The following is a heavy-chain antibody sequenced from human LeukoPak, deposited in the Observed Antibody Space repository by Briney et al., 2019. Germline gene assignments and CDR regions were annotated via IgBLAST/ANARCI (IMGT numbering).Heavy chain of an antibody. CDR2: INAGNGNT. V-gene: IGHV1-3*01. CDR3: ARDQYYYDSSGSVDY. D-gene: IGHD3-22*01. J-gene: IGHJ4*02. Sequence: ASVKVSCQASGYTFTSYAMHWVRQAPGQRLEWMGWINAGNGNTKYSQKFQGRVTITRDTSASTAYMELSSLRSEDTAVYYCARDQYYYDSSGSVDYWGQGTLVTVSS. CDR1: GYTFTSYA.